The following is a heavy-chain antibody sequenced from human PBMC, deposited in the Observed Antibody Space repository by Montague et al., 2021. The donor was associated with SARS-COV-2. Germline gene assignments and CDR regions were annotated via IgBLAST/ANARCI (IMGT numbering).Heavy chain of an antibody. V-gene: IGHV4-31*03. CDR3: ARWFGYYGSGDYFDY. D-gene: IGHD3-10*01. Sequence: TLSLTSTVSGGSISSGGYYWSWIRQHPGKGLEWIGYIYYSGSTYYNLSLKSRVTISVDTSKNQFSLKLSSVTAADTAVYYCARWFGYYGSGDYFDYWGQGTLVTVSS. CDR1: GGSISSGGYY. J-gene: IGHJ4*02. CDR2: IYYSGST.